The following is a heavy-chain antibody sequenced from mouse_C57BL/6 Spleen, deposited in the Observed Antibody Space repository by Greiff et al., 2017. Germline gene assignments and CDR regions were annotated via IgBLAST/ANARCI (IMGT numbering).Heavy chain of an antibody. CDR1: GFTFSDYY. CDR3: ARDSNYLYWYFDV. V-gene: IGHV5-16*01. Sequence: EVKVVESEGGLVQPGSSMKLSCTASGFTFSDYYMAWVRQVPEKGLEWVANINYDGSSTYYLDSLKSRFIISRDNAKNILYLQMSSLKSEDTATYDGARDSNYLYWYFDVWGTGTTVTVSS. J-gene: IGHJ1*03. CDR2: INYDGSST. D-gene: IGHD2-5*01.